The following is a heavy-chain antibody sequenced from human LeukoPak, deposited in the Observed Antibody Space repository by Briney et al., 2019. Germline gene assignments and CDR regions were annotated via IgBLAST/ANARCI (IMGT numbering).Heavy chain of an antibody. V-gene: IGHV3-21*01. CDR1: GFTFSSYS. CDR2: ISSSSSYI. CDR3: ATLDYDSSGSYYYYGMDV. D-gene: IGHD3-22*01. Sequence: GGSLRFSCAASGFTFSSYSMNWVRQAPGKGLEWVSSISSSSSYIYHADSVKGRFTISRDNAKNSLYLQMNSLRAEDTAVYYCATLDYDSSGSYYYYGMDVWGQGTTVTVSS. J-gene: IGHJ6*02.